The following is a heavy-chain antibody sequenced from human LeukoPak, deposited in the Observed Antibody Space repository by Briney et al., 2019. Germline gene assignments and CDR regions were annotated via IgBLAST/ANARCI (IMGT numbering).Heavy chain of an antibody. J-gene: IGHJ3*02. V-gene: IGHV3-74*01. D-gene: IGHD3-16*01. Sequence: PGGSLILSCAASGNYWMHWVRQAPGKGLVWVSHINGDGSWTTYADSVKGRFTISRDNSKNTLYLQMNTLGVEDTAVYYCAKDPVNWGQDSGTFDIWGQGTMVTVSS. CDR2: INGDGSWT. CDR3: AKDPVNWGQDSGTFDI. CDR1: GNYW.